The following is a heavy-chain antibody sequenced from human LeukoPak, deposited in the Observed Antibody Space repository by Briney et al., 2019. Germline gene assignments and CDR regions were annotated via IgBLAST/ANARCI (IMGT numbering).Heavy chain of an antibody. J-gene: IGHJ5*02. CDR3: ARGSRYYYDSTNPNWFDP. D-gene: IGHD3-22*01. CDR1: GGSISSGDFY. V-gene: IGHV4-31*03. Sequence: SETLSLTCTVSGGSISSGDFYWTWIRQNPGKGLEWIGYTHYSGSTYYNPSLKSRVTISVDTSKNQFSLKLSSVTAADTAVYYCARGSRYYYDSTNPNWFDPWGQGTLVTVSS. CDR2: THYSGST.